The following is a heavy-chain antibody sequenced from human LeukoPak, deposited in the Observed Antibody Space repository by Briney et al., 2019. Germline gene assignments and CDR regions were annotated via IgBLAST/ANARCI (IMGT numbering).Heavy chain of an antibody. Sequence: GGSLRLSCFGSGFTFSRYGMHWVRQPPGKGLEWLAVLSYDEKTQYYADSVRGRFTISRDNSKNTVSVQLNNLRTEDTAVYYCAEGSGADIVATIDYWGQGSLVAVSP. CDR1: GFTFSRYG. J-gene: IGHJ4*02. V-gene: IGHV3-30*18. CDR3: AEGSGADIVATIDY. CDR2: LSYDEKTQ. D-gene: IGHD5-12*01.